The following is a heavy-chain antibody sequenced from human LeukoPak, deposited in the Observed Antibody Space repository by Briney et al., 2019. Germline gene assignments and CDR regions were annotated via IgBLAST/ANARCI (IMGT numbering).Heavy chain of an antibody. V-gene: IGHV5-51*06. D-gene: IGHD3-10*01. CDR3: ARFAPTMVRRVNSGYYFDY. CDR2: IYPGDSDT. CDR1: GSIFSSYW. J-gene: IGHJ4*02. Sequence: GESLKISCKGSGSIFSSYWIGWVRQLPGKGLEWMGIIYPGDSDTRYSPSFQGQVTISADKSISTAYLQWSSLKASDTAMYYCARFAPTMVRRVNSGYYFDYRGQGTLVTVSS.